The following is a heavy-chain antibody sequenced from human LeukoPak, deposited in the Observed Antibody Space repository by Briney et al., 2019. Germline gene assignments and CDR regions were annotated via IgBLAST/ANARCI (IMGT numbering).Heavy chain of an antibody. Sequence: SETLSLTCTVSGGSISSYYWSWIRQPPGKGLEWIGYIYYSGSTNYNPSLKSRVTISVDTSKNQFSLKLSSVTAADTAVYYCASLNYDILTGYPYGFDYWGQGTLVTVSS. D-gene: IGHD3-9*01. CDR3: ASLNYDILTGYPYGFDY. V-gene: IGHV4-59*01. CDR2: IYYSGST. CDR1: GGSISSYY. J-gene: IGHJ4*02.